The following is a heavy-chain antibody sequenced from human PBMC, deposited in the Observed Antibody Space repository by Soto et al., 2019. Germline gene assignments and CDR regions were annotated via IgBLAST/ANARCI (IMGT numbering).Heavy chain of an antibody. CDR2: ISGSGGGT. D-gene: IGHD3-10*01. J-gene: IGHJ4*02. V-gene: IGHV3-23*01. CDR1: GFMFRTYA. Sequence: GGSLRLSCAVSGFMFRTYAMNWVRQAPGKGLEWVSGISGSGGGTYYADSVKGRFTISRDKSKNTLYLQMDSLRAEDTAVYFCAKGRGWVVRGVIGYWGQGTLVTVSS. CDR3: AKGRGWVVRGVIGY.